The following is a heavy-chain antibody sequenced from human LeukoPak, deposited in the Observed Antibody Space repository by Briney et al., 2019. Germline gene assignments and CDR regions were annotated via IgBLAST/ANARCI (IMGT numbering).Heavy chain of an antibody. Sequence: SETLSLTCAVYGGSFSGYYWSWIRQPPGKGLEWIGEINHSGSTNYNPSLKSRVTISVDTSKDQFSRKLSSVTAADTAVYYCARVKQLVPLYYYYMDVWGKGTTVTVSS. D-gene: IGHD6-6*01. J-gene: IGHJ6*03. CDR3: ARVKQLVPLYYYYMDV. V-gene: IGHV4-34*01. CDR1: GGSFSGYY. CDR2: INHSGST.